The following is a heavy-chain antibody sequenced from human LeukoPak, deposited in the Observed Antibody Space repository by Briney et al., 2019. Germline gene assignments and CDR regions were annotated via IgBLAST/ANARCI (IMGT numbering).Heavy chain of an antibody. V-gene: IGHV4-39*07. Sequence: SETLSLTCTVSGGSISSSSYYWSWIRQPPGKGLEWIGEINHSGSTNYNPSLKSRVTISVDTSKNQFSLKLSSVTAADTAVYYCARIWSGYYLYYYYYYMDVWGKGTTVTVSS. J-gene: IGHJ6*03. CDR3: ARIWSGYYLYYYYYYMDV. CDR2: INHSGST. D-gene: IGHD3-3*01. CDR1: GGSISSSSYY.